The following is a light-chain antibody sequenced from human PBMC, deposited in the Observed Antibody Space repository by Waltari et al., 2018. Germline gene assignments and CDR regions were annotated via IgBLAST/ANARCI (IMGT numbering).Light chain of an antibody. CDR3: QSYDSSLSGWV. Sequence: QSVLTQPPSVSGAPGQGVTISCTGRSSNIGAGYDVRWYQQLPGTAPKLLIYGNSNRPSGVPDRFSGSKSGTSASLAITGLQAEDEADYYCQSYDSSLSGWVFGGGTKLTVL. J-gene: IGLJ3*02. V-gene: IGLV1-40*01. CDR2: GNS. CDR1: SSNIGAGYD.